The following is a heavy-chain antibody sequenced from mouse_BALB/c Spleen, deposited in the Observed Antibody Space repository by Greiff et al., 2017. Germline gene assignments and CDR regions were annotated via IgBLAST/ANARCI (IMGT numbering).Heavy chain of an antibody. J-gene: IGHJ4*01. Sequence: EVKVVESGGGLVKPGGSLKLSCAASGFTFSSYAMSWVRQSPEKRLEWVAEISSGGSYTYYPDTVTGRFTISRDNAKNTLYLEMSSLRSEDTAMYYCARYGLYYAMDYWGQGTSVTVSS. CDR1: GFTFSSYA. D-gene: IGHD1-1*02. CDR2: ISSGGSYT. V-gene: IGHV5-9-4*01. CDR3: ARYGLYYAMDY.